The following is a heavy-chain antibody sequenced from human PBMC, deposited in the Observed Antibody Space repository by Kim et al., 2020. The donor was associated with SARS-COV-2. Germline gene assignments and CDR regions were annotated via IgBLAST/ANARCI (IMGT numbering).Heavy chain of an antibody. J-gene: IGHJ4*02. CDR3: ARDVTNIAAAGTTVFDY. Sequence: GGSLRLSCAASGFTFSSYAMHWVRQAPGKGLEWVAVISYDGSNKYYADSVKGRFTISRDNSKNTLYLQMNSLRAEDTAVYYCARDVTNIAAAGTTVFDYWGQGTLVTVSS. D-gene: IGHD6-13*01. CDR2: ISYDGSNK. V-gene: IGHV3-30*04. CDR1: GFTFSSYA.